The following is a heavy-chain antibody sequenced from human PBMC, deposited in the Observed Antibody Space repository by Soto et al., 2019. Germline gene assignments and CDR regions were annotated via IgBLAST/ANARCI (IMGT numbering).Heavy chain of an antibody. CDR3: AKVALVDYDILTDYYFDY. CDR2: ISYDGSNK. CDR1: GFTFSSYG. J-gene: IGHJ4*02. V-gene: IGHV3-30*18. D-gene: IGHD3-9*01. Sequence: GSLRLSCAASGFTFSSYGMHWVRQAPGKGLEWVAVISYDGSNKYYADSVKGRFTISRDNSKNTLYLQMNSLRAEDTAVYYCAKVALVDYDILTDYYFDYWGQGTLVTVSS.